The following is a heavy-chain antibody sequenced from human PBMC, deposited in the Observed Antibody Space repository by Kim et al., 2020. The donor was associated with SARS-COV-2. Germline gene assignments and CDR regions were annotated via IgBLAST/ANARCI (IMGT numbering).Heavy chain of an antibody. Sequence: GGSLRLSCAASGFTFSNAWMSWVRQAPGKGLDWVGRIKSKTDGGTTDYAAPVKGRFTISRDDSKNTLYLQMNSLKTEDTAVYYCTTSYSSSWYIYYYGMDVWGQGTTVPVS. J-gene: IGHJ6*02. CDR1: GFTFSNAW. V-gene: IGHV3-15*01. D-gene: IGHD6-13*01. CDR3: TTSYSSSWYIYYYGMDV. CDR2: IKSKTDGGTT.